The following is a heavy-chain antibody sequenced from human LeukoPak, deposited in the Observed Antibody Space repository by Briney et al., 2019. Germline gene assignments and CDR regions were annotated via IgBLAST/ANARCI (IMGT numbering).Heavy chain of an antibody. CDR1: GGSISSYY. J-gene: IGHJ6*03. V-gene: IGHV4-38-2*02. D-gene: IGHD2-2*01. CDR2: LYHPDST. Sequence: SETLSLTCTVSGGSISSYYWVWIRQPPGKGLEWIGSLYHPDSTYYNPSLKSRVTMSVDTSRNQFSLRLSFVTAADTAVYYCARQYDSYFYYYLDLWGTGTTVTVSS. CDR3: ARQYDSYFYYYLDL.